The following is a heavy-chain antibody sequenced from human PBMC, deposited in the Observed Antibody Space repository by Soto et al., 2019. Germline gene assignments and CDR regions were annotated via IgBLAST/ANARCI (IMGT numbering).Heavy chain of an antibody. CDR2: INPSGDST. V-gene: IGHV1-46*01. CDR1: GYTFSTYY. Sequence: QVQLVQSGAEVKKPGASVRLSCKASGYTFSTYYMHWVRQAPGQGLEWMGVINPSGDSTTYAQKFQGRVTMTRDTSTSTRFMELSSLRSEDTAVYFCARDWEFGYWGQGTLVTVSS. CDR3: ARDWEFGY. J-gene: IGHJ4*02. D-gene: IGHD1-26*01.